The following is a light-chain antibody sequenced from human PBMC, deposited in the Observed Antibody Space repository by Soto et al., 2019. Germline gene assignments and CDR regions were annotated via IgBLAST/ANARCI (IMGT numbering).Light chain of an antibody. CDR3: QQSYNTPT. J-gene: IGKJ4*01. V-gene: IGKV1-9*01. Sequence: DIQLTQSPSFLSASVGDRVTITYRASQDISNYLVWYQQKPGKAPKLLIYAASSLQSGVPSRFSGSGSGTDFTLTISSLKPEDFATYFCQQSYNTPTFGGGTKVDIK. CDR2: AAS. CDR1: QDISNY.